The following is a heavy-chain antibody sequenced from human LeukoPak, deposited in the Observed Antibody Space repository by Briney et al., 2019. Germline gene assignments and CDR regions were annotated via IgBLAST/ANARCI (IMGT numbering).Heavy chain of an antibody. J-gene: IGHJ6*02. Sequence: PGGSLRLSCAASGFTFSSYGMHWVRQAPGKGLEWVAVISYDGSNKYYADSVKGRFTISRDNSKNTLYLQMNSLRAEDTAVYYCARVLGYCSGGSCYSSPTYGMDVWGQGTTVTVSS. V-gene: IGHV3-30*03. D-gene: IGHD2-15*01. CDR2: ISYDGSNK. CDR3: ARVLGYCSGGSCYSSPTYGMDV. CDR1: GFTFSSYG.